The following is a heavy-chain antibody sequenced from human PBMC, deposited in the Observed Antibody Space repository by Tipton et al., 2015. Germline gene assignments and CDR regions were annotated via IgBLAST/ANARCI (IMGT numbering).Heavy chain of an antibody. CDR3: ARGYCNGASCYGFDF. CDR2: IIPLFGII. Sequence: QLVQSGAEVKKLGSSVKVSCKASGGSFDGYGINWARQAPGEGLEWMGKIIPLFGIINYAQTMEGRLTITADKSTNTAYMELRSLRSDDTAIYYCARGYCNGASCYGFDFWGQGTLVTVSS. J-gene: IGHJ4*02. V-gene: IGHV1-69*09. CDR1: GGSFDGYG. D-gene: IGHD2-15*01.